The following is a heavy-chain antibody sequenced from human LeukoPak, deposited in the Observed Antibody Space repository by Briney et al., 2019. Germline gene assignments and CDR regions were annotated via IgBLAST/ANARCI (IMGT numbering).Heavy chain of an antibody. CDR3: ARDSGEWSGYYRGDFQH. D-gene: IGHD3-3*01. CDR1: GFTFSSYW. J-gene: IGHJ1*01. V-gene: IGHV3-7*01. Sequence: QPGGSLRLSCVASGFTFSSYWMSWVRQAPGKGLEWVANIKQDGSEKYYVDSVKGRFTISRDNAKNSLYLQMNSLRAEDTAVYYCARDSGEWSGYYRGDFQHWGQGTLVTVSS. CDR2: IKQDGSEK.